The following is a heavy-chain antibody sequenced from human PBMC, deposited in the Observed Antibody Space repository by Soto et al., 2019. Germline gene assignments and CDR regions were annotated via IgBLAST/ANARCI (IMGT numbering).Heavy chain of an antibody. CDR3: AIPSYDSSGYYCDY. CDR1: GGTFSSYT. D-gene: IGHD3-22*01. V-gene: IGHV1-69*02. Sequence: QVQLVQSGAEVKKPGSSVKVSCKASGGTFSSYTISWVRQAPGQGLEWMGRIIPILGIANYAQKFQGRVTITADKSTRTAYMELSSLRSEDTAVYYCAIPSYDSSGYYCDYWGQGTLVTVSS. J-gene: IGHJ4*02. CDR2: IIPILGIA.